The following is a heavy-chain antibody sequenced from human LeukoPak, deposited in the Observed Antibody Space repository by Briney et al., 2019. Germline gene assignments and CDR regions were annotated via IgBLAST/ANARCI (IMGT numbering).Heavy chain of an antibody. Sequence: GGSLRLSCAASGFTFTSYTMNWVRQAPGKGLEWVSSISSSSSYIYYADSVKGRFTISRDNAKNSLYLQMNSLRAEDTAVYYCARSDSSGYSLNDAFDIWGQGTMVTVSS. CDR1: GFTFTSYT. J-gene: IGHJ3*02. D-gene: IGHD3-22*01. CDR3: ARSDSSGYSLNDAFDI. CDR2: ISSSSSYI. V-gene: IGHV3-21*01.